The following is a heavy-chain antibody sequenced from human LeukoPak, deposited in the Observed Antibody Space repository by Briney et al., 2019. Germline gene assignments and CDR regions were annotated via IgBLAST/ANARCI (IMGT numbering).Heavy chain of an antibody. CDR3: HSRGRDGYNRYYFDY. Sequence: ASVKVSCKASGYTFTSYDINWVRQATGQGLEWMGWMKPNSGNTGYAQKFQGRVTMTRNTSISTAYMELSSLRSEDTAVYYCHSRGRDGYNRYYFDYWGQGTLVTVSS. CDR2: MKPNSGNT. V-gene: IGHV1-8*01. D-gene: IGHD5-24*01. J-gene: IGHJ4*02. CDR1: GYTFTSYD.